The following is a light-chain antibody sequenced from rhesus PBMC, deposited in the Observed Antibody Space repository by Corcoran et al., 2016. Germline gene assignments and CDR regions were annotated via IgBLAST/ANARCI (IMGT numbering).Light chain of an antibody. V-gene: IGKV1S8*01. Sequence: DIQMTQSPSALSASVGDRVTISCRASQNIYSNLAWYQQKPGKPPKLLIYAAYSFKPGIPSRFSGNGSGTDLPLPISILQPEDSATYYCQHYYENPYSFGQGTKVEIK. J-gene: IGKJ2*01. CDR2: AAY. CDR3: QHYYENPYS. CDR1: QNIYSN.